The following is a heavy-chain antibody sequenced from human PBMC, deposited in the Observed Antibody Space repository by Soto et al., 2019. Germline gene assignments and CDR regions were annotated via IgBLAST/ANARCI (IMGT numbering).Heavy chain of an antibody. Sequence: QVQLVESGGGVVQPGRSLRLSCAASGFTLNSYGMHWVRQAPGKGLEWVAVIWYDGSNKYYADSVKGRFTISRDNSKNTLYLQMNSLRAEDTAVYYCARATDTNWFDPWGQGTLVTVSS. CDR1: GFTLNSYG. CDR2: IWYDGSNK. V-gene: IGHV3-33*01. CDR3: ARATDTNWFDP. J-gene: IGHJ5*02.